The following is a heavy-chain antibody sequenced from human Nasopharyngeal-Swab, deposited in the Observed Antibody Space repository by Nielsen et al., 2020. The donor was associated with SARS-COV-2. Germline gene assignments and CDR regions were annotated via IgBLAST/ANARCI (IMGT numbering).Heavy chain of an antibody. J-gene: IGHJ6*02. CDR1: GFTFSSYS. CDR2: INSDGSST. V-gene: IGHV3-74*01. D-gene: IGHD5-18*01. Sequence: GESLKISCAASGFTFSSYSMNWVRQAPGKGLVWVSRINSDGSSTSYADSVKGRFTISRDNAKNTLFLQMNSLRGEDTAVYYCASPRHSYGTYYYYGMDVWGQGTTVTVSS. CDR3: ASPRHSYGTYYYYGMDV.